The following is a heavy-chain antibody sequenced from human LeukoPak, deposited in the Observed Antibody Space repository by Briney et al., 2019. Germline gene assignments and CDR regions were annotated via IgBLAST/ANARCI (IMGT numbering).Heavy chain of an antibody. Sequence: SETLSLTCTVSGGSISSGDYYWSWLRQPPGTGLEWLGYIYHSGSTYYNPSLKSRVTISVDTSKNQFSLKLSSVTAADTAVYYCARVFPHYYDSRINWFDPWGQGTPVTVSS. D-gene: IGHD3-22*01. CDR3: ARVFPHYYDSRINWFDP. J-gene: IGHJ5*02. CDR2: IYHSGST. CDR1: GGSISSGDYY. V-gene: IGHV4-30-4*08.